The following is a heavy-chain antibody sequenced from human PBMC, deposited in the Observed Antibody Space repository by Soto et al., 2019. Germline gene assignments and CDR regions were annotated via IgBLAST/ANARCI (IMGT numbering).Heavy chain of an antibody. Sequence: SVKVSCKASGGTFSSYAISWVRQAPGQGLEWMGGIIPIFGTANYAQKFQGRVTITADKSTSTAYMELSSLRSEDTAVYYCAVDVVVVVAATGFDYWGQGTLVTVSS. V-gene: IGHV1-69*06. J-gene: IGHJ4*02. CDR1: GGTFSSYA. D-gene: IGHD2-15*01. CDR2: IIPIFGTA. CDR3: AVDVVVVVAATGFDY.